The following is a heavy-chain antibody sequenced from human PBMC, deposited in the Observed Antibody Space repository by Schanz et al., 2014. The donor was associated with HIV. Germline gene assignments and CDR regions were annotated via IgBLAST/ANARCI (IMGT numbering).Heavy chain of an antibody. V-gene: IGHV3-33*08. J-gene: IGHJ6*02. CDR1: GFTFSSYA. Sequence: QVQLVESGGGVVQPGRSLRLSCAASGFTFSSYAMHWVRQAPGKGLEWEAIIGNDGNNKYYADSVKGRFTISRDNSKKTLYLQMNSLRAEDTAVYYCASTIYPYSSSSDYYYGIDVWGQGTTVSVSS. D-gene: IGHD6-6*01. CDR3: ASTIYPYSSSSDYYYGIDV. CDR2: IGNDGNNK.